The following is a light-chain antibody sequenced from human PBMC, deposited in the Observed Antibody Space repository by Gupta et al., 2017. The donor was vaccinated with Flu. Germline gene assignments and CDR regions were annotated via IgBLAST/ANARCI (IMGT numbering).Light chain of an antibody. Sequence: WTQSPGTLSVAPGERATLSGRASQRVSSSYLAWYKKKPGQAPRLLIYGASSRATGIPDRFSGSGFGTDFTLTISRREPEDFAVYYGRYWTLGQGTKLEIK. CDR3: RYWT. CDR2: GAS. J-gene: IGKJ2*01. V-gene: IGKV3-20*01. CDR1: QRVSSSY.